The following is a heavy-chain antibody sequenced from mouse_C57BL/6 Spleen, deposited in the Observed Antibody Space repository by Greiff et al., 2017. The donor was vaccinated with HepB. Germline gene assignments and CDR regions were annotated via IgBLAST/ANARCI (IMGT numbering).Heavy chain of an antibody. CDR1: GYTFTSYW. J-gene: IGHJ2*01. CDR2: IYPGSGST. Sequence: QVQLQQPGAELVKPGASVKMSCKASGYTFTSYWITWVKQRPGQGLEWIGDIYPGSGSTNYNEKFKSKATLTVDTSSSTAYMQLSSLTSEDSAVYYCARPEDITTVVADYWGQGTTLTVSS. CDR3: ARPEDITTVVADY. D-gene: IGHD1-1*01. V-gene: IGHV1-55*01.